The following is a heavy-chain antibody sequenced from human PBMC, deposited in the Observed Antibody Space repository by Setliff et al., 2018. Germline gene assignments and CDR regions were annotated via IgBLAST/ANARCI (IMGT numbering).Heavy chain of an antibody. D-gene: IGHD1-26*01. CDR2: ISSSGGST. J-gene: IGHJ4*02. Sequence: PGGSLRLSCAASGFTFTNYAMHWVRQAPGKGLEWVSAISSSGGSTYYADSVKGRFTVSRDNAENSLYLQAKGLRAEDTAVYYCVKDGVGPTYTYFFDYWGQGSQVTVSS. V-gene: IGHV3-23*01. CDR3: VKDGVGPTYTYFFDY. CDR1: GFTFTNYA.